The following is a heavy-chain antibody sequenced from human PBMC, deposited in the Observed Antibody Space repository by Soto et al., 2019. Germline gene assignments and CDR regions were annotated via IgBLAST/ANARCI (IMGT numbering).Heavy chain of an antibody. CDR3: ATPVGNSPPGS. V-gene: IGHV4-39*01. CDR2: MYYSGSA. D-gene: IGHD1-26*01. Sequence: QLQLQESGPGLVKPSETLSLTCTVSGGSISSSNYHWGWIRQPPGKGLEWIGRMYYSGSAYYNPSLKRRVTISVDTAKNQFSLKLTSVTAADTAVYHCATPVGNSPPGSWGQGTLVTVSS. CDR1: GGSISSSNYH. J-gene: IGHJ4*02.